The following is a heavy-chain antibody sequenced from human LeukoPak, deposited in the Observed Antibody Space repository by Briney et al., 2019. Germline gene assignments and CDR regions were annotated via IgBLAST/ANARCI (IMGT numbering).Heavy chain of an antibody. CDR3: VREISKLLWFGELFVKYDAFDI. Sequence: SETLSLTCTVSGGSISSSSYYWGWIRQPPGKGLEWIGSIYCSGSTYYNPSLKSRVTISVDTSKNQFSLKLSSVTAADTAVYYCVREISKLLWFGELFVKYDAFDIWGQGTMVTVSS. V-gene: IGHV4-39*01. CDR2: IYCSGST. D-gene: IGHD3-10*01. J-gene: IGHJ3*02. CDR1: GGSISSSSYY.